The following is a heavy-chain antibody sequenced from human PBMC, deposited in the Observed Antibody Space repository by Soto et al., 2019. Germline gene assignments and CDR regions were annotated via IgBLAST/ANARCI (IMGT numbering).Heavy chain of an antibody. V-gene: IGHV4-59*01. CDR3: ASTQYGGNSSGAFDI. J-gene: IGHJ3*02. CDR1: GGSISSYY. D-gene: IGHD2-21*02. Sequence: SETLSLTCSVSGGSISSYYWSWIRQSPGKGMEWIGYLYNTGSTIYNPSLKSRVTISVDTSKSQFSLKMNSVTAADTAVYYCASTQYGGNSSGAFDIWCQGTMVTVSS. CDR2: LYNTGST.